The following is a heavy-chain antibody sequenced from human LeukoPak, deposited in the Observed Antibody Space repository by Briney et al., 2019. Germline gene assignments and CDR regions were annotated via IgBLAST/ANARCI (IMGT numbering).Heavy chain of an antibody. CDR1: GGSISSSTYY. D-gene: IGHD5-12*01. CDR2: LYYSGST. CDR3: ARQAISGYDPPPFDS. V-gene: IGHV4-39*01. J-gene: IGHJ4*02. Sequence: SETLSLTCTVSGGSISSSTYYWGWIRQPPGKGLEWIGNLYYSGSTYYNPSLKSRVTISVDTSRNQFSLKLSSVTAADTAVYYCARQAISGYDPPPFDSWGQGTLVTVSS.